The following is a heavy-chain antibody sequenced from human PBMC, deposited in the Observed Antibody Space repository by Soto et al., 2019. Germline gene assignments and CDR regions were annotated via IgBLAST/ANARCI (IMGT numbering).Heavy chain of an antibody. J-gene: IGHJ4*02. CDR3: VRDPEIFDY. CDR1: GYTFTSYG. Sequence: QVQLVQSGAEVKKPGASVKVSCKASGYTFTSYGISWVRQAPGQGLEWMGWISAYSGNRNYAQKLQGRVTMTTTTSTITAYMALRSLRSDDTAVYYCVRDPEIFDYWGQGTLVTVSS. V-gene: IGHV1-18*01. CDR2: ISAYSGNR.